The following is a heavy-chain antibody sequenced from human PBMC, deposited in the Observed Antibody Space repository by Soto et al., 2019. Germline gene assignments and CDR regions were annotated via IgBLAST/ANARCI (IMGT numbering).Heavy chain of an antibody. CDR3: ARSGDNYNVLDY. Sequence: GGSLRLSPEASGLTFSDYYMSWIRQAPGKGLEWLSYSSNSGTYTRYADSVKGRFSISRDNAKNSLFLQINSLRGEDTAIYYCARSGDNYNVLDYWGQGTPVTVSS. D-gene: IGHD3-10*02. V-gene: IGHV3-11*06. CDR2: SSNSGTYT. CDR1: GLTFSDYY. J-gene: IGHJ4*02.